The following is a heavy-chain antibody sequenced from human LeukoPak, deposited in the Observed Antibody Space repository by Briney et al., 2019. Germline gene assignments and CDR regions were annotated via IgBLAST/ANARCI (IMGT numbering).Heavy chain of an antibody. V-gene: IGHV1-2*02. CDR2: INPNSGGT. CDR1: GYTFTDYY. J-gene: IGHJ3*02. CDR3: ARWAQRVNAFDI. D-gene: IGHD3-22*01. Sequence: ASVKVSCKASGYTFTDYYMYWVRQAPGQGLEWMGWINPNSGGTNYAQRFQGRVTMTRDTSISTTYMELSRLRSDDTVVYYCARWAQRVNAFDIWGQGTVVTVSS.